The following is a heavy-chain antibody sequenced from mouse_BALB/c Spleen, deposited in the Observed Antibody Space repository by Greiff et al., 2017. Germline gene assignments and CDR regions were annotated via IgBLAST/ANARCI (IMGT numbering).Heavy chain of an antibody. Sequence: DVQLVESGGGLVKPGGSLKLSCAASGFTFSDYYMYWVRQTPEKRLEWVATISDGGSYTYYPDSVKGRFTISRDNAKNNLYLQMSSLKSEDTAMYYCARGGLRQRAMDYWGQGTSVTVSS. CDR1: GFTFSDYY. CDR3: ARGGLRQRAMDY. J-gene: IGHJ4*01. CDR2: ISDGGSYT. V-gene: IGHV5-4*02. D-gene: IGHD2-4*01.